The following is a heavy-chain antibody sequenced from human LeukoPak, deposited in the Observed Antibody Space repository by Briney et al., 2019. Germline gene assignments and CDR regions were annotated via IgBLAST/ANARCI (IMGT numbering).Heavy chain of an antibody. D-gene: IGHD4-23*01. CDR3: ARGDYGGDY. CDR2: ISAYNGNT. CDR1: GYTLTSYG. V-gene: IGHV1-18*01. Sequence: ASVKVSCKASGYTLTSYGISWVRQAPGQGLEWMGWISAYNGNTNYAQKLQGRVTMTTDTSTSTAYIELRSPRYDDTAAYYCARGDYGGDYGGQGTLVTVSS. J-gene: IGHJ4*02.